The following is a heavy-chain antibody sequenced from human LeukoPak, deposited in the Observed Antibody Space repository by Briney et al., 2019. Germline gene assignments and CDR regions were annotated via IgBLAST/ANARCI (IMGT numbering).Heavy chain of an antibody. CDR1: GYSISSGYY. D-gene: IGHD3-22*01. CDR3: ASPMYYYDSSGYQDGY. CDR2: IYHSGST. Sequence: SETLSLTCTVSGYSISSGYYWGWIRQPPGKGLEWIGSIYHSGSTYYNPSLKSRVTISVDTSKNQFSLKLSSVTAADTAVYYCASPMYYYDSSGYQDGYWGQGTLVTVSS. J-gene: IGHJ4*02. V-gene: IGHV4-38-2*02.